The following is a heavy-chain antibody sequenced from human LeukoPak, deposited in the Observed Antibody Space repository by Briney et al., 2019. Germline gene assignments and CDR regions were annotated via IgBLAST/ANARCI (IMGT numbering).Heavy chain of an antibody. CDR2: ISYDGSNK. J-gene: IGHJ4*02. CDR1: GFTFSSYG. V-gene: IGHV3-30*03. Sequence: GRSLRLSCAASGFTFSSYGMHWVRQAPGKGLEWVAVISYDGSNKYYADSVKGRFTISRDNSKNTLYLQMNSLRAEDTAVYYCATLGASYSSSYFDYWGQGTLVTVSS. CDR3: ATLGASYSSSYFDY. D-gene: IGHD6-13*01.